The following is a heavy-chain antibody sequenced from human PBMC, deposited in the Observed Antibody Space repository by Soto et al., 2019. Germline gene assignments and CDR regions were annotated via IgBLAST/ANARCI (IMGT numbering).Heavy chain of an antibody. V-gene: IGHV3-33*01. CDR3: ARDDIPGRAVATYGMDV. CDR2: IWYDGSNE. Sequence: GGSLRLSCAASGFIFSNFGMHWVRQAPGKGLEWVAVIWYDGSNEYYADSVKGRFTISKDNSKNTLYLQMNSLSAEDTAVYYCARDDIPGRAVATYGMDVWGQGTTVTVSS. D-gene: IGHD6-19*01. J-gene: IGHJ6*02. CDR1: GFIFSNFG.